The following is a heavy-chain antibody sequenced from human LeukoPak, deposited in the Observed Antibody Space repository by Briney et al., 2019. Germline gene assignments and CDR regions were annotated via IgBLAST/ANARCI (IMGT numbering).Heavy chain of an antibody. D-gene: IGHD3-22*01. CDR2: ISSSSSYI. CDR1: GFTFSSYS. Sequence: KTGGSLRLSCAASGFTFSSYSMNWVRQAPGKGLEWVSSISSSSSYIYYADSVKGRFTISRDNAKNSLYLQMNSLRAEDTAVYYCARADDSSGYYGGGHFDYWGRGTLVTVSS. V-gene: IGHV3-21*01. J-gene: IGHJ4*02. CDR3: ARADDSSGYYGGGHFDY.